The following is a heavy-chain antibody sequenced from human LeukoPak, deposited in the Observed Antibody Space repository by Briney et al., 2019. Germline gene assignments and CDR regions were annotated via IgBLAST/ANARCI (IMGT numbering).Heavy chain of an antibody. V-gene: IGHV3-48*02. J-gene: IGHJ4*02. CDR3: AREGYCSGGSCSYGYFDY. Sequence: GGSLRLSCAASGFTFSSYSMNWVRQAPGKGLEWVSYISSSSSAIYYADSVKGRFTISRDNAKNSLYLQMNSLRDEDTAVYYCAREGYCSGGSCSYGYFDYWGQGTLVTVSS. CDR2: ISSSSSAI. D-gene: IGHD2-15*01. CDR1: GFTFSSYS.